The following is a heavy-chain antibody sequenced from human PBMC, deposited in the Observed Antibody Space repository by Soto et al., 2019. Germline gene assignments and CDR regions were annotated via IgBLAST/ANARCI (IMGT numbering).Heavy chain of an antibody. Sequence: GASVKVSCKASGYTFTRSGISWVRQAPGQGLEWMGWISTYNGSTSYAQKFQGRVTMTRDTSTSTVYMELSSLRSEDTAVYYCARLGQSEADILTGYYTPYYYYGMDVWGQGTTVTVSS. CDR3: ARLGQSEADILTGYYTPYYYYGMDV. V-gene: IGHV1-18*01. CDR2: ISTYNGST. J-gene: IGHJ6*02. CDR1: GYTFTRSG. D-gene: IGHD3-9*01.